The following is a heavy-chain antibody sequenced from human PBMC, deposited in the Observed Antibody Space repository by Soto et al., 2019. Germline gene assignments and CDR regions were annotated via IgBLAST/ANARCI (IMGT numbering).Heavy chain of an antibody. CDR1: GFSFSSHD. D-gene: IGHD6-19*01. CDR3: AKEGPSSGPFDY. Sequence: EVQLLESGGGLVQPGGSLRLSCAASGFSFSSHDMSWVRQAPGKGLEWVLGISGSGGSTYYADSVKGRFTISRDNSKNTLYLQMNSLRAEDTAVYYCAKEGPSSGPFDYWGQGTLVTVSS. CDR2: ISGSGGST. J-gene: IGHJ4*02. V-gene: IGHV3-23*01.